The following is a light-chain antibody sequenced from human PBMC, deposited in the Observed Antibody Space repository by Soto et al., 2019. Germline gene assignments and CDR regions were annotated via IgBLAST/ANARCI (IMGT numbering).Light chain of an antibody. Sequence: QSALTQPASVSGSPGQSITISCTGTSSDVGGYNYVSWYQQHPGKAPKLMIYDVSNRPSGVSNRCSGSKSGNTASLTVSGLQAEDEADYYSSSYTSSSTYVFGTGTKLTVL. V-gene: IGLV2-14*01. J-gene: IGLJ1*01. CDR3: SSYTSSSTYV. CDR2: DVS. CDR1: SSDVGGYNY.